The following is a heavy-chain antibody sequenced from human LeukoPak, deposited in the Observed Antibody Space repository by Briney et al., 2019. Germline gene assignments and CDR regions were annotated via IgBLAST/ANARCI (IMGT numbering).Heavy chain of an antibody. CDR2: IKQDGSEK. CDR1: GFTFSSYW. Sequence: GGSLRLSCAASGFTFSSYWMSWVRQAPGKGLEWVAHIKQDGSEKNYVDSVKGRFTISRDNAKNSLYLQMNSLRAEDTALYYCAKSPKDSGYYEPIDYWGQGTLVTVSS. V-gene: IGHV3-7*03. J-gene: IGHJ4*02. D-gene: IGHD3-22*01. CDR3: AKSPKDSGYYEPIDY.